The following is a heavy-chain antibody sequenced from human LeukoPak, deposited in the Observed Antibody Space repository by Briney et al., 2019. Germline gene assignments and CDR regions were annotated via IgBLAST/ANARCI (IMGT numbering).Heavy chain of an antibody. CDR2: IYYSGST. CDR3: ARGPNLYSSSWYVY. D-gene: IGHD6-13*01. CDR1: GGSISSSSYY. V-gene: IGHV4-39*07. J-gene: IGHJ4*02. Sequence: PSETLSLTCTVSGGSISSSSYYWGWIRQPPGKGLEWIGSIYYSGSTYYNPSLKSRVTISVDTSKNQFSLKLSSVTAADTAVYYCARGPNLYSSSWYVYWGQGTLVTVSS.